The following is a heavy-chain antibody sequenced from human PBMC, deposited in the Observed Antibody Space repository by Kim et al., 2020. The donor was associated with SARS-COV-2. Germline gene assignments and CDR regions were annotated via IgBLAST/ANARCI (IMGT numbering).Heavy chain of an antibody. Sequence: AGPAKARFTISRDNSRNTLYLQMNSLRAEDTAVYYCAKEGMATIRGGIDYWGQGTLVTVSS. CDR3: AKEGMATIRGGIDY. J-gene: IGHJ4*02. D-gene: IGHD5-12*01. V-gene: IGHV3-23*01.